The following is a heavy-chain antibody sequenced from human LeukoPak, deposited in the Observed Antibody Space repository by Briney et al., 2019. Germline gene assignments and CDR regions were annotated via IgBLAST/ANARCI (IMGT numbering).Heavy chain of an antibody. V-gene: IGHV3-30*04. CDR2: ISYDGSNK. J-gene: IGHJ5*02. CDR1: GFTFGSYA. Sequence: PGRSLRLSCAASGFTFGSYAMHWVRQAPGKGLEWVAVISYDGSNKYYADSVKGRFTISRDNSKNTLYLQMNSLRTEDTAVYYCARGDKQLVFNRNKGGFDPWGQGTLVTVSS. CDR3: ARGDKQLVFNRNKGGFDP. D-gene: IGHD6-13*01.